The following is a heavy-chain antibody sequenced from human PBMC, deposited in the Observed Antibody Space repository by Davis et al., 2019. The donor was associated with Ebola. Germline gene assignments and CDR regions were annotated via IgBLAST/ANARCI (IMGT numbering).Heavy chain of an antibody. CDR3: ARSYGPYGSGSYRDY. CDR1: GYSFTNCW. V-gene: IGHV5-51*01. D-gene: IGHD3-10*01. J-gene: IGHJ4*02. Sequence: PGGSLRLFCKGSGYSFTNCWIAWVRQMPGKGLEWMGSIYPGDSDTRYSPSFQGQVTISADKSISTAYLQWSSLKASDTAMYYCARSYGPYGSGSYRDYWGQETLVTVSS. CDR2: IYPGDSDT.